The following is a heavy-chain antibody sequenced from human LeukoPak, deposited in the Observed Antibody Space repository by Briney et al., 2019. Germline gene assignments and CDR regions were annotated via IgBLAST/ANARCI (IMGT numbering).Heavy chain of an antibody. CDR3: AGPRVTTAYYFDY. D-gene: IGHD1-1*01. Sequence: KPSETLSLTCAVYGGSFSGYYWSWIRQPPGKGLEWIGEINHSGSTNYNPSLKSRVTISVDTSKNQFSLKLSSVTAADTAVYYCAGPRVTTAYYFDYWGQGTLVTVSS. CDR2: INHSGST. CDR1: GGSFSGYY. J-gene: IGHJ4*02. V-gene: IGHV4-34*01.